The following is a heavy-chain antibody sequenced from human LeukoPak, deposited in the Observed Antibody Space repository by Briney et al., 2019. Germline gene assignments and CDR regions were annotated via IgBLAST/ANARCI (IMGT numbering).Heavy chain of an antibody. D-gene: IGHD3-22*01. V-gene: IGHV1-69*05. J-gene: IGHJ3*02. CDR1: GGTFSSYA. CDR2: IIPIFGTT. CDR3: ARAPDSSGYYWNDAFDI. Sequence: SVKVSCKASGGTFSSYAISWVRQAPGQGLEWMGRIIPIFGTTNYAQKFQGRVTITTDESTSTACMELSSLRSEDTAVYYCARAPDSSGYYWNDAFDIWGQGTMVTVSS.